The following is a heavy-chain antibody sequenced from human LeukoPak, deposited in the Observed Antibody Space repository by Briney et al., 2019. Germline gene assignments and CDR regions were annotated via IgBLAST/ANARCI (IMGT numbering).Heavy chain of an antibody. Sequence: GGSLRLSRAASGFTFSDHYMDWVRPAPGKGLEWVGRIRSKANSYTTEYAASVKGRFTISRDDSKNSLYLQMNSLKTDDTAVYYCESVSLGYWGQGTLVTVSS. V-gene: IGHV3-72*01. CDR2: IRSKANSYTT. D-gene: IGHD2-8*01. CDR1: GFTFSDHY. J-gene: IGHJ4*02. CDR3: ESVSLGY.